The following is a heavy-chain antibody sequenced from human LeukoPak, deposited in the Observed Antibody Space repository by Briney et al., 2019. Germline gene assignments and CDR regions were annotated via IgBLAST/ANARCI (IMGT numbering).Heavy chain of an antibody. V-gene: IGHV3-23*01. Sequence: GGSLRLSCAASGFTFSSYAMSWVRQAPGKGLEWVSAISGSGGSTYYADSVKGRFTISRDNSKNTLYLQMNSLRAEDTAVYHCAKNGRGYCSSTSCSGFDPWGQGTLVTVSS. CDR3: AKNGRGYCSSTSCSGFDP. D-gene: IGHD2-2*01. CDR1: GFTFSSYA. CDR2: ISGSGGST. J-gene: IGHJ5*02.